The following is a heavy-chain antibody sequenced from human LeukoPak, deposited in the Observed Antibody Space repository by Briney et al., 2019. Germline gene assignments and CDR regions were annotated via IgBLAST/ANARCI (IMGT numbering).Heavy chain of an antibody. J-gene: IGHJ4*02. V-gene: IGHV1-2*02. D-gene: IGHD3-22*01. Sequence: ASVKVSCKASGYTFTGYYMHWVRQAPGQGLEWMGWINPNSGGTNYAQKLQGRVTMTRDTSISTAYMELSRLRSDDTAVYYCARDSSGYHIIGYWGQGTLVTVSS. CDR2: INPNSGGT. CDR1: GYTFTGYY. CDR3: ARDSSGYHIIGY.